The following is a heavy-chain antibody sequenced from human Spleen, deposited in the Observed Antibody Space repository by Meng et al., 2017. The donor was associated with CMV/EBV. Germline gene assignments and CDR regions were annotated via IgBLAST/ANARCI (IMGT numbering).Heavy chain of an antibody. V-gene: IGHV1-18*01. J-gene: IGHJ6*02. Sequence: ASVKVSCKASGYTFTSYGINWVRQAPGQGLEWMGWISPYNANTNYAQQLQGRVTMTRDTSTSTVYMELSSLRSEDTAVYYCASQYYYGMDVWGQGTTVTVSS. CDR1: GYTFTSYG. CDR2: ISPYNANT. CDR3: ASQYYYGMDV.